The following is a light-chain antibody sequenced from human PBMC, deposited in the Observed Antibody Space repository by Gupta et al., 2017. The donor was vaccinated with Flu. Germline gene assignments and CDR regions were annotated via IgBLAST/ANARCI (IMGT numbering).Light chain of an antibody. Sequence: TLTCTGNSANVGNQGAAWLQQHRGHPPKLLSYRNNNRPSGISERFSASRSGNTASLTITGLQPEDEADYYCSAWDSSLRARLFGGGTSLTVL. V-gene: IGLV10-54*04. J-gene: IGLJ3*02. CDR2: RNN. CDR1: SANVGNQG. CDR3: SAWDSSLRARL.